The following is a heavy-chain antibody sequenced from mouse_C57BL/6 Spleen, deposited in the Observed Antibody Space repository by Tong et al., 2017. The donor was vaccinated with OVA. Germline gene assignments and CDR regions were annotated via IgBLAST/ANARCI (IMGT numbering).Heavy chain of an antibody. CDR1: GFTFSDYG. J-gene: IGHJ4*01. D-gene: IGHD1-1*01. Sequence: EVQLQESGGGLVKPGGSLKLSCAASGFTFSDYGMHWVRQAPEKGLEWVAYISSGSSTIYYADTVKGRFTISRDNAKNTLFLQMSSLKSEDTAMYYCARHGGTTVNYAMDYWGQGTSVTVSS. CDR3: ARHGGTTVNYAMDY. CDR2: ISSGSSTI. V-gene: IGHV5-17*03.